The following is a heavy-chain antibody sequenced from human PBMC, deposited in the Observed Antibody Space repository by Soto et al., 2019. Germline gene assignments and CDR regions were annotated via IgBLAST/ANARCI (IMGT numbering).Heavy chain of an antibody. Sequence: SGPTLVNPTRTLTLTCTFSGFSLSTSGMCVSWIRQPPGKALEWLALIDWDDDKYYSTSLKTRLTISKDTSKNQVVLTMTNMDPVDTATYCCARTKMATISRYYYYGMDVWGQGTTVTVSS. CDR1: GFSLSTSGMC. D-gene: IGHD5-12*01. J-gene: IGHJ6*02. CDR3: ARTKMATISRYYYYGMDV. V-gene: IGHV2-70*01. CDR2: IDWDDDK.